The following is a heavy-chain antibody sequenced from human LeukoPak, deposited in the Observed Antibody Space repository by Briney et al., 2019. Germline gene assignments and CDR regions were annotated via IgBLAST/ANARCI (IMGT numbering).Heavy chain of an antibody. Sequence: PGGSLRLSCAASGFTVSSNYMSWVRQAPGKGLEWVSVIYSGGSTHYADSVKGRFTISRDNSKNTLYLQMNSLRAEDTAVYYCTTVLSSNRYNLCDYWGQGTLVTVSS. CDR1: GFTVSSNY. D-gene: IGHD6-13*01. V-gene: IGHV3-53*01. CDR2: IYSGGST. J-gene: IGHJ4*02. CDR3: TTVLSSNRYNLCDY.